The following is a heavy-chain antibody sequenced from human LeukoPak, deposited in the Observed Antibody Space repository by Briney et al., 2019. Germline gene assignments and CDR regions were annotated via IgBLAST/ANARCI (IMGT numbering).Heavy chain of an antibody. Sequence: SETLSLTCSVSGGSIRSAGYSWYWIRQFPGRGLEWIGYIYYSGNTAYNPSLKSRVTISLDTSENQFSLNLTSVTAADTAVYFCARDGATGVLDHWGQGTLVTVSS. CDR3: ARDGATGVLDH. J-gene: IGHJ4*02. D-gene: IGHD1-1*01. CDR1: GGSIRSAGYS. CDR2: IYYSGNT. V-gene: IGHV4-31*03.